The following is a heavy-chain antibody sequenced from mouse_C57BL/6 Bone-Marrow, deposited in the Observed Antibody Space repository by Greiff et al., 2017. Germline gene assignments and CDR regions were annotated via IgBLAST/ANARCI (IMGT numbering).Heavy chain of an antibody. CDR2: IDPYDSYT. V-gene: IGHV1-69*01. D-gene: IGHD2-3*01. J-gene: IGHJ3*01. Sequence: VQLQQPGAELVMPGASVKLSCKASGYTFTSYWMHWVKQRPGQGLEWIGEIDPYDSYTNYNKKFKGMSTLTVDKSSSTAYVQLSSLTSEDSAVYDCAREWSYDGLLAYWGQGTLVTVSA. CDR3: AREWSYDGLLAY. CDR1: GYTFTSYW.